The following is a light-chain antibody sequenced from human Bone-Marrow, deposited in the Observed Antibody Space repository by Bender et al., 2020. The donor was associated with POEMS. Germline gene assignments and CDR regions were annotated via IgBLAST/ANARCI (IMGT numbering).Light chain of an antibody. Sequence: QSALTQPASVSGSPGQSITISCTGISNYVGTYNLVSWYQQHPGKAPQLIIFEVFKRPSGVSDRFSGSKSGNAASLTISGLQPEDEAHYYCCAYEVSSTLLFGGGTKLTVL. J-gene: IGLJ2*01. CDR1: SNYVGTYNL. V-gene: IGLV2-23*02. CDR2: EVF. CDR3: CAYEVSSTLL.